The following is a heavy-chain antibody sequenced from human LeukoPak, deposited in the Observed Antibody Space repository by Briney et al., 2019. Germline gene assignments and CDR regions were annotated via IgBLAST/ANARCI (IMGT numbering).Heavy chain of an antibody. CDR1: GFTVSSNY. Sequence: GGSLRLSCAASGFTVSSNYMSWVRQAPGKGLEWVANIKQDGSEKYYVDSVRGRFTISRDNAKNSLYLQMNSLRAEDTAVYYCARDRRSGGSCSDWFDPWGQGTLVTVSS. CDR2: IKQDGSEK. CDR3: ARDRRSGGSCSDWFDP. D-gene: IGHD2-15*01. V-gene: IGHV3-7*01. J-gene: IGHJ5*02.